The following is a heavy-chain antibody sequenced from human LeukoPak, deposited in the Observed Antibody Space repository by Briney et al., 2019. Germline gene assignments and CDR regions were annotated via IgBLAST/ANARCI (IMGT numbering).Heavy chain of an antibody. Sequence: SETLSLTCAVSGGSISSSNWWSWVRQPPGKGLEWIGEIYHSGSTNYNPSLKSRVTISVDTSKNQFSLKLSSVTAADTAVYYCARGRGSGSYSRNYYYYYMDVWGKGTTVTVSS. CDR1: GGSISSSNW. CDR3: ARGRGSGSYSRNYYYYYMDV. CDR2: IYHSGST. J-gene: IGHJ6*03. D-gene: IGHD3-10*01. V-gene: IGHV4-4*02.